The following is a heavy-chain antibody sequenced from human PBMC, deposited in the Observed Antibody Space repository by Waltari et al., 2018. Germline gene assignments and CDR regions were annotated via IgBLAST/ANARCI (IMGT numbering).Heavy chain of an antibody. Sequence: QVQLVQSGAEVKKPGASVKVSCKASGYTFTSYDINWVRQATGQGLEWMGWINPNSGNTGYAQKFQGRVTMTRNTSISTAYMELRSLRSDDTAVYYCARDMRAVAVSTSDYWGQGTLVTVSS. CDR2: INPNSGNT. D-gene: IGHD6-19*01. V-gene: IGHV1-8*01. J-gene: IGHJ4*02. CDR3: ARDMRAVAVSTSDY. CDR1: GYTFTSYD.